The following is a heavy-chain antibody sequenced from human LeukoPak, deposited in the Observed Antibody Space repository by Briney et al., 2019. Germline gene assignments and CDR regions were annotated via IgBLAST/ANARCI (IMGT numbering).Heavy chain of an antibody. CDR3: AKDPFMGINDY. D-gene: IGHD7-27*01. Sequence: GGSLRLSCAASGFTFSNAWMSWVRQAPGKGLEWVGRIKSKTDGGTTDYAAPVKGRFTISRDDSKNTLYLQMNSLKTEDTAVYYCAKDPFMGINDYWGQGTLVTVSS. CDR1: GFTFSNAW. J-gene: IGHJ4*02. V-gene: IGHV3-15*01. CDR2: IKSKTDGGTT.